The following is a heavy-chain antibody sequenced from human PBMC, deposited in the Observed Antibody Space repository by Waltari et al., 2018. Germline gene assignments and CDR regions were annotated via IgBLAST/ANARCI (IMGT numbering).Heavy chain of an antibody. Sequence: QVQLQQWGAGLLKPSETLSLTCAVYGGSFSGYYWSWIRQPPGKGLEWIGEINHSGSTNYNPSRKSRVTISVDTSKNQFSLKLSAVTAADTAVYYCARASTITIFGVVIISTPFDYWGQGTLVTVSS. CDR2: INHSGST. D-gene: IGHD3-3*01. CDR1: GGSFSGYY. V-gene: IGHV4-34*01. CDR3: ARASTITIFGVVIISTPFDY. J-gene: IGHJ4*02.